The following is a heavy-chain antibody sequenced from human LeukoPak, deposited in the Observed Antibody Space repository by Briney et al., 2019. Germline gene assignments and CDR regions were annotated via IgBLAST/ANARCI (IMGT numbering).Heavy chain of an antibody. CDR2: IYSGHNT. CDR3: ARVIYASGSYFDY. Sequence: PGGSLRLSCAASEFIVSSNYMSWVRQAPGKGLEWVSVIYSGHNTYYADSVKGRFTISRDNSKNTLYLQMNSLRAEDTAVYYCARVIYASGSYFDYWGQGTLVSVSS. J-gene: IGHJ4*02. V-gene: IGHV3-66*01. CDR1: EFIVSSNY. D-gene: IGHD3-10*01.